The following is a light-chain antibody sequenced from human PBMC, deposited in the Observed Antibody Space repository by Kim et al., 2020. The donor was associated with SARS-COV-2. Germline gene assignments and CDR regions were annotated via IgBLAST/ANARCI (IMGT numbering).Light chain of an antibody. CDR2: GAS. CDR3: QQYKTWRPYT. J-gene: IGKJ2*01. Sequence: SREDSATLPCQASGSVYSDLAWYQKRAGQAPRLLIYGASTSASGVPARFRGSGSGTEFTLTISSLQCEDFAVYFGQQYKTWRPYTFGQGTKLEI. V-gene: IGKV3-15*01. CDR1: GSVYSD.